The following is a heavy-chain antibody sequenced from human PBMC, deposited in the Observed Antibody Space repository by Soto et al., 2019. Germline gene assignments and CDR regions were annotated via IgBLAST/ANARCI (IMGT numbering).Heavy chain of an antibody. Sequence: GGSLRLSCAASGFTFSDYYMSWIRQVPGKGLEWVAYISGTSDSIPYGDSVKGRFTISRDNAKNSLYLQMNSLRAEDTAVYYCARVAVITAAGTSDYWGQGTLVTVSS. CDR2: ISGTSDSI. CDR1: GFTFSDYY. J-gene: IGHJ4*02. CDR3: ARVAVITAAGTSDY. D-gene: IGHD6-13*01. V-gene: IGHV3-11*06.